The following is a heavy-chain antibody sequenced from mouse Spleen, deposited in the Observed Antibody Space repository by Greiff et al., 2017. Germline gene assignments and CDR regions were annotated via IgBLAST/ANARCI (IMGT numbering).Heavy chain of an antibody. D-gene: IGHD2-10*02. CDR1: GFTFSSYY. Sequence: EVKLMESGGGLVKRGGSLKLSCAASGFTFSSYYMSWVRQTPEKRLEWVATISSGGGSTYYPDSVKGRFTISRDNAKNTLYLQVSSLNSEDTAVYYCARGLRKYGSYVDAMDYWGQGTSVTVSS. CDR2: ISSGGGST. V-gene: IGHV5-9*04. J-gene: IGHJ4*01. CDR3: ARGLRKYGSYVDAMDY.